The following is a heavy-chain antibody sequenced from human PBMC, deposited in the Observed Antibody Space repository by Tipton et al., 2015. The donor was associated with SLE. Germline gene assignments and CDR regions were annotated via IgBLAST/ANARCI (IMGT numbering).Heavy chain of an antibody. CDR2: ISGSGDST. CDR3: AKDHSSSWYWGGTFDI. V-gene: IGHV3-23*01. D-gene: IGHD6-13*01. CDR1: GFTFTSYA. Sequence: GSLRLSCAASGFTFTSYAMSWVRQAPGKGLEWISAISGSGDSTYYADSVKGRFTISRDNSKNTLYLQMNSLRAEDTAIYYCAKDHSSSWYWGGTFDIWGQGTVVTVSS. J-gene: IGHJ3*02.